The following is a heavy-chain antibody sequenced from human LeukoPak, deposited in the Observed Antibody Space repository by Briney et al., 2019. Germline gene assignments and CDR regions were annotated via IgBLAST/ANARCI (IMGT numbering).Heavy chain of an antibody. CDR1: GFTFDDYA. Sequence: GGFLRLSCAASGFTFDDYAMHWVRQAPGKGLEWVSGISWNSGSIGYADSVKGRFTISRDNAKNSLYLQMNSLRAEDTAVYYCARGGEDIVVVPAAAYFDYWGQGTLVTVSS. J-gene: IGHJ4*02. CDR2: ISWNSGSI. CDR3: ARGGEDIVVVPAAAYFDY. D-gene: IGHD2-2*01. V-gene: IGHV3-9*01.